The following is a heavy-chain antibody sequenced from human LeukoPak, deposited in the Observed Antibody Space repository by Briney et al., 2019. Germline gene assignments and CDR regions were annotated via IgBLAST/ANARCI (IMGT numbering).Heavy chain of an antibody. V-gene: IGHV3-30*03. J-gene: IGHJ4*02. CDR3: ARVLSGSSGSGSYFLSEYYFDY. D-gene: IGHD3-10*01. Sequence: GGSLRLSCAASGFTFSSYGMHWVRQAPGKGLEWVAVISYDGSNKYYADSVKGRFTISRDNSKNTLYLQMNSLRAEDTAVYYCARVLSGSSGSGSYFLSEYYFDYWGQGTLVTVSS. CDR1: GFTFSSYG. CDR2: ISYDGSNK.